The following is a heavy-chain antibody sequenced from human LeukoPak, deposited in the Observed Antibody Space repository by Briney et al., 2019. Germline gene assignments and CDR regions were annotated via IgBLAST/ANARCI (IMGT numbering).Heavy chain of an antibody. J-gene: IGHJ4*02. Sequence: ASVKVSCKASGGTFSSYAISWVRQAPGQGLEWMGRIIPILGIANYAQKFQGRVTITADKSTSTAYMELSSLRSEDTAVYYCARDREGVAGSRRLWYFDYWGQGTLVTVSS. CDR3: ARDREGVAGSRRLWYFDY. D-gene: IGHD6-19*01. V-gene: IGHV1-69*04. CDR2: IIPILGIA. CDR1: GGTFSSYA.